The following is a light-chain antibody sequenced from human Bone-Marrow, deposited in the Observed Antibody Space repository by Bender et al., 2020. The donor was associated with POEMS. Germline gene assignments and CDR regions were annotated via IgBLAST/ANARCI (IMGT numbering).Light chain of an antibody. CDR2: EVS. V-gene: IGLV2-14*02. CDR1: SSDVGSYNL. J-gene: IGLJ2*01. CDR3: SSYTGTSSPVI. Sequence: QSALTQPASVSGSPGQSITISCTGTSSDVGSYNLVSWYQHHPGTAPKLMIYEVSNRPSGVSDRFSGSKSGNTASLTISGLQAEDEADYYCSSYTGTSSPVIFGGGTKLTVL.